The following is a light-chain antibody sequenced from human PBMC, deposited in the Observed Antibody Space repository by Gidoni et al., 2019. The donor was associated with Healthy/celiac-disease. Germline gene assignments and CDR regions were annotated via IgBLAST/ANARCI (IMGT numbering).Light chain of an antibody. CDR3: MQGTHWLYT. CDR2: KVS. CDR1: QSLVYSDGDIY. Sequence: DVVMTQSPLSLPVTLGQPASISCRSSQSLVYSDGDIYLNWFQQRPGKSPRRLIYKVSNRDSGVPDRFSGSGSGTDFTLKSSRVEDEDIGVYYCMQGTHWLYTFGQGTKLEIK. J-gene: IGKJ2*01. V-gene: IGKV2-30*01.